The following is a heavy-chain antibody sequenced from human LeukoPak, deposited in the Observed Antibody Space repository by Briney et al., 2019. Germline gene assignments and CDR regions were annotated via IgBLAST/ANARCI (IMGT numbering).Heavy chain of an antibody. CDR3: ARRGSSIIVTGGAFDI. CDR1: GGSISSSSYY. V-gene: IGHV4-39*01. J-gene: IGHJ3*02. D-gene: IGHD1-20*01. Sequence: PSETLSLTCTVSGGSISSSSYYWDWIRQPPGKRLEWIGSIYYGGSTYYNPSLKSRLTISVDTSKNQFSLKLSSVTAAATAVYYCARRGSSIIVTGGAFDIWGQGTMVTVSS. CDR2: IYYGGST.